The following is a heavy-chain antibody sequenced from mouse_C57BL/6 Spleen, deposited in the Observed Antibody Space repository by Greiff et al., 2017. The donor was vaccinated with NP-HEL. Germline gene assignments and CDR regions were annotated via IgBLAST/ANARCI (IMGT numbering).Heavy chain of an antibody. J-gene: IGHJ1*03. CDR3: ARSIGYGNYWYFDV. Sequence: LQESGAELVKPGASVKISCKASGYAFSSYWMNWVKQRPGKGLEWIGQIYPGDGDTNYNGKFKGKATLTADKSSSTAYMQLSSLTSEDSAVYFGARSIGYGNYWYFDVWGTGTTVTVSS. CDR2: IYPGDGDT. V-gene: IGHV1-80*01. D-gene: IGHD2-10*02. CDR1: GYAFSSYW.